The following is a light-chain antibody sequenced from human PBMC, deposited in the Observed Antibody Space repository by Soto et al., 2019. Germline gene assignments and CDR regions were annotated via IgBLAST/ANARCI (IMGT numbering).Light chain of an antibody. V-gene: IGKV3-20*01. CDR3: QHYDNAPWT. Sequence: EIVLTQSPGTLSLSPGERATLSCRASQTVSGTYLAWYQQKRGQSPRLLIHGASSRATDIPARFSGSGSGTDFTLTISRLEPEDFAVYYCQHYDNAPWTFGLGTKVEI. J-gene: IGKJ1*01. CDR2: GAS. CDR1: QTVSGTY.